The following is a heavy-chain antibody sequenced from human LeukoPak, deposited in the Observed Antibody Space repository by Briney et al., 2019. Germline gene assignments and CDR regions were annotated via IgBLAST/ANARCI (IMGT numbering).Heavy chain of an antibody. V-gene: IGHV3-7*01. D-gene: IGHD3-22*01. CDR2: IKQDGSEK. Sequence: GGSLRLSCAASGFTFSSYGMHWVRQAPGKGLEWVANIKQDGSEKYYVDSVKGRFTISRDNAKNSLYLQMNSLRAEDTAVYYCARATYYYDSSGYLPYYYYYYMDVWGKGTTVTVSS. CDR3: ARATYYYDSSGYLPYYYYYYMDV. J-gene: IGHJ6*03. CDR1: GFTFSSYG.